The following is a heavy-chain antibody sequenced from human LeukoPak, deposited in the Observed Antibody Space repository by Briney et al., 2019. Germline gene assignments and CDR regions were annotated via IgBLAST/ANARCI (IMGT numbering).Heavy chain of an antibody. V-gene: IGHV4-59*01. J-gene: IGHJ3*02. D-gene: IGHD6-19*01. Sequence: SETLSLTCTVSGGSISSYYWSWIRQPPGKGLEWIGYIYYSGSTNYSPSLKSRVTISVDTSKNQFSLKLSSVTAADTAVYYCASLSSGWEEGYDAFDIWGQGAMVTVSS. CDR1: GGSISSYY. CDR2: IYYSGST. CDR3: ASLSSGWEEGYDAFDI.